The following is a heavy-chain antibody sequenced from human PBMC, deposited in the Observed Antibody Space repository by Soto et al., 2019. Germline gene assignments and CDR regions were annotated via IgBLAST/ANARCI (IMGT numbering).Heavy chain of an antibody. Sequence: QVQLVESGGGVVQLGRSLRLSCAASRFTLSSYGMHWVRQAPGKGLEWVAFISYDGSNKYYADSVKGRFTISRDNSKNTVSLQMNSLRAEDTAVYYCAKKRLDYGDDFDYWGQGTLVTVSS. D-gene: IGHD4-17*01. CDR1: RFTLSSYG. V-gene: IGHV3-30*18. CDR3: AKKRLDYGDDFDY. J-gene: IGHJ4*02. CDR2: ISYDGSNK.